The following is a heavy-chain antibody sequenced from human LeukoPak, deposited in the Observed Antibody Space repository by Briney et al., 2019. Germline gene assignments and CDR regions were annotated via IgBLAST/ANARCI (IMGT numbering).Heavy chain of an antibody. J-gene: IGHJ3*02. Sequence: SETLSLTCTVSGGSISSYYWSWIRQPPGKGLEWIGYIYYSGSTNYNPSHKSRVTISVDTSKNQFSLKLSSVTAADTAVYYCARAPQRRELGAFDIWGQGTMVTVSS. D-gene: IGHD1-26*01. CDR2: IYYSGST. CDR1: GGSISSYY. CDR3: ARAPQRRELGAFDI. V-gene: IGHV4-59*01.